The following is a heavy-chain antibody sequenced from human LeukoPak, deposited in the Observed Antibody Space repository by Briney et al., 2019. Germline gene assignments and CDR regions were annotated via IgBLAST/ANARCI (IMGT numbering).Heavy chain of an antibody. CDR3: ARNKGATTTYDFDY. CDR2: IKWNGGST. CDR1: GFTFDDYG. V-gene: IGHV3-20*04. D-gene: IGHD1-26*01. J-gene: IGHJ4*02. Sequence: PGGSLRLSCAASGFTFDDYGMSWVRQAPGKGLEWVSSIKWNGGSTGYADSVKGRFTISRDNAKNSLYLQMNSLKAEDTALYYCARNKGATTTYDFDYWGQGTLVTVSS.